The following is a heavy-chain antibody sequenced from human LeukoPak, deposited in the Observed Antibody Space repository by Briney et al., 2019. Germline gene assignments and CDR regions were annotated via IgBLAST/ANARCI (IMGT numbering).Heavy chain of an antibody. CDR1: GGTFSSYA. Sequence: SVKVSCKASGGTFSSYAISWVRQAPGQGLEWMGGIIPIFGTANYAQKFQGRVTITADESTSTAYMELSSLRSEDTAVYYCARGIRYFDWLSTNTGYGAFDIWGQGTMVTVSS. D-gene: IGHD3-9*01. CDR3: ARGIRYFDWLSTNTGYGAFDI. V-gene: IGHV1-69*13. CDR2: IIPIFGTA. J-gene: IGHJ3*02.